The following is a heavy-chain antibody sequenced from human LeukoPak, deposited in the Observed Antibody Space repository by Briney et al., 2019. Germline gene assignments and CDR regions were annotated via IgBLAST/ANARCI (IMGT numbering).Heavy chain of an antibody. Sequence: GGSLRLSCVASGLPIADFAMHWVRQAPGKGLEWVSLISGDGVSTFYADSVKGRFSISRDNSKNSLSLEMNSLRTGDTAMYYCARESGKFDYWGQGTLVAVSS. CDR1: GLPIADFA. J-gene: IGHJ4*02. V-gene: IGHV3-43*02. CDR3: ARESGKFDY. CDR2: ISGDGVST.